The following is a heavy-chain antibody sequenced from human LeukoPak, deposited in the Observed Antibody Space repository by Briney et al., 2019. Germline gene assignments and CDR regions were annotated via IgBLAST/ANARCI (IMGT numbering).Heavy chain of an antibody. CDR1: GFTFSRYS. J-gene: IGHJ3*02. Sequence: GGSLTLSCAASGFTFSRYSMNWVGQAPAKGLDGVSSISSSSSYIYYADFVSGQITISRDNAEHLLFLQMNSLRAEDTAVYYCARKAQTVSHSDSFDIWGQGTLVTVSS. V-gene: IGHV3-21*06. CDR3: ARKAQTVSHSDSFDI. CDR2: ISSSSSYI. D-gene: IGHD1-1*01.